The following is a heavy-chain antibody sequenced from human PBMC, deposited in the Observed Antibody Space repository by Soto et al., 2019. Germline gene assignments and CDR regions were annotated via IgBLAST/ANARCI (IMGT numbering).Heavy chain of an antibody. CDR1: GYTFTGYY. CDR3: ARGPEPYCTNGVCLRYY. CDR2: INPNSGGT. J-gene: IGHJ4*02. D-gene: IGHD2-8*01. V-gene: IGHV1-2*02. Sequence: ASVKVSCKASGYTFTGYYMHWVRQAPGQGLEWMGWINPNSGGTNYAQKFQGRGTMTRDTSISTAYMELSRLRSDDTAVYYCARGPEPYCTNGVCLRYYWGQGTLVTVSS.